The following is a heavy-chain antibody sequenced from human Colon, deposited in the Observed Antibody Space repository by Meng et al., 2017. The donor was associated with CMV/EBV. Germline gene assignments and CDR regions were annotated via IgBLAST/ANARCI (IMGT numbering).Heavy chain of an antibody. V-gene: IGHV3-9*01. CDR2: ISWNSCSI. CDR1: GFTFDYYA. J-gene: IGHJ6*02. Sequence: SLKISCAASGFTFDYYAMHWVRQAPGKGLEWVSGISWNSCSIGYADSVKGRFTISRDDAKNSLYLQMNSLRAEDTALYYCAKAPGYSSSPGYYYGMDVWGQGTTVTVSS. CDR3: AKAPGYSSSPGYYYGMDV. D-gene: IGHD6-13*01.